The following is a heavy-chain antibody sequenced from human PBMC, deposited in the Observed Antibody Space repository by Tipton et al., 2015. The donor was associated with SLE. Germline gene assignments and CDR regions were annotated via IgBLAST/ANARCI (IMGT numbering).Heavy chain of an antibody. CDR2: INPNSGVT. Sequence: QSGAEVKKPGASVKVSCKASGYSFYGYYMHWVRQAPGQGLEWMGRINPNSGVTNYAQKFQGRVTMTRDTSISTAYMELSRLRSDATAVYYCARVRYYYGSGTPYYGMDFGSQGPSVSVS. J-gene: IGHJ6*02. D-gene: IGHD3-10*01. V-gene: IGHV1-2*06. CDR1: GYSFYGYY. CDR3: ARVRYYYGSGTPYYGMDF.